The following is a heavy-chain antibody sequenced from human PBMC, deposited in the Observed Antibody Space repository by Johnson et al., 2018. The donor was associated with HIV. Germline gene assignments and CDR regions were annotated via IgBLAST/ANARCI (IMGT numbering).Heavy chain of an antibody. Sequence: VQLVESGGGLVKPGGSLRLSCAASGFTFSNAWMSWVRQAPGKGLEWVGRIKSKTDGGTTDYAAPVKGSFTISRDDSKNTLYLQMNSLRAEDTAVYYCAKIAVAGTYHDAFDFWGQGTMVTVSS. V-gene: IGHV3-15*01. D-gene: IGHD6-19*01. CDR2: IKSKTDGGTT. CDR3: AKIAVAGTYHDAFDF. J-gene: IGHJ3*01. CDR1: GFTFSNAW.